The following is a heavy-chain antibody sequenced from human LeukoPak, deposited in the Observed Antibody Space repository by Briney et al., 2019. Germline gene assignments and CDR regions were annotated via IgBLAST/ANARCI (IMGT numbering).Heavy chain of an antibody. CDR3: ARGPTVWVGELRWGPTTRVRPFYLDS. J-gene: IGHJ4*02. D-gene: IGHD3-10*01. CDR1: GFTFSIYS. Sequence: GGSLRLSCAASGFTFSIYSMNWVRQAPGKGLEWVSSISSSSSYIYYADSVKGRFTISRDNAKNSLYLQMNSLRAEDTAVYYCARGPTVWVGELRWGPTTRVRPFYLDSWGQGTLVTVSS. CDR2: ISSSSSYI. V-gene: IGHV3-21*01.